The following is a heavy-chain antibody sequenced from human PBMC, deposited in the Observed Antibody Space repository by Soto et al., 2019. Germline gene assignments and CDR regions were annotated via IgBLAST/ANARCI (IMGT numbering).Heavy chain of an antibody. Sequence: QVQLVQSGAEVTKPGSSVKVSCKASGGTFSSYTISWVRQAPGQGLEWMGRIIPILGIANYAQKFQGRVTITADKSTSVAYMELSSLRSEDTAVYYCARDTSSNLSHDPDYYYYGMDVWGQGTTVTVSS. CDR3: ARDTSSNLSHDPDYYYYGMDV. V-gene: IGHV1-69*08. J-gene: IGHJ6*02. D-gene: IGHD4-4*01. CDR1: GGTFSSYT. CDR2: IIPILGIA.